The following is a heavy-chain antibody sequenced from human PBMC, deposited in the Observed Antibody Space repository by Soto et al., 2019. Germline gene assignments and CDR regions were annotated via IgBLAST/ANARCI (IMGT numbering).Heavy chain of an antibody. CDR3: ARGPRGLYHHDY. D-gene: IGHD2-2*01. CDR1: GFTFSGDW. V-gene: IGHV3-74*01. J-gene: IGHJ4*02. Sequence: VQLVESGGGLVQPGGSLRLSCAASGFTFSGDWMHWVRQGAGKGLVWVSRINMDGSSTNYADSVKGRFTISRDNAKNTLYLQMNSLRVDETAVYFCARGPRGLYHHDYWGQGALVTVSS. CDR2: INMDGSST.